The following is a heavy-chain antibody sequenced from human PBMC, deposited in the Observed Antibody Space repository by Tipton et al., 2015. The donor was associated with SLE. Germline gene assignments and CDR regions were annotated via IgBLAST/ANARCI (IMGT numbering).Heavy chain of an antibody. CDR3: AREKGSSYYYGMDV. V-gene: IGHV4-38-2*02. D-gene: IGHD2-2*01. Sequence: TLSLTCTVSGYSISSGFYWGWIRQPPGKGLEWIGSIYHSGSTYYNPSLKSRVTISVDTSKNQFSLKLSSVTAADTAVYYCAREKGSSYYYGMDVWGQGTTVTVSS. J-gene: IGHJ6*02. CDR2: IYHSGST. CDR1: GYSISSGFY.